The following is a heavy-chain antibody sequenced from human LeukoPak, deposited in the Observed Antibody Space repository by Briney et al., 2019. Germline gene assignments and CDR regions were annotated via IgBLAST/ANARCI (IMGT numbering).Heavy chain of an antibody. CDR2: IIPIFGTA. D-gene: IGHD3-22*01. CDR3: VMGRYYYDSSGYYEEHNFDY. V-gene: IGHV1-69*05. CDR1: GGTLSSYA. J-gene: IGHJ4*02. Sequence: SVKVSCKASGGTLSSYAISWVRQAPGQALEWMGRIIPIFGTANYAQKFQGRVTITTDESTSTAYMELSSLRSEDTAVYYCVMGRYYYDSSGYYEEHNFDYWGQGTLVTVSS.